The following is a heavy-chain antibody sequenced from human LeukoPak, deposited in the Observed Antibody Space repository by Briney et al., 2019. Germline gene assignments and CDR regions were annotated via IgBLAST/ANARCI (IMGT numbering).Heavy chain of an antibody. J-gene: IGHJ4*02. CDR1: GGSISSGLYY. V-gene: IGHV4-61*02. D-gene: IGHD6-13*01. CDR2: IYTSGST. CDR3: TRAEYSSTNFDY. Sequence: PSETLSLTCTVSGGSISSGLYYWSWIRQPAGKGLEWIGRIYTSGSTNYNPSLKSRVTISVDTSKNQLSLKLSSVTAADTAVYYCTRAEYSSTNFDYWGQGTLVTVSS.